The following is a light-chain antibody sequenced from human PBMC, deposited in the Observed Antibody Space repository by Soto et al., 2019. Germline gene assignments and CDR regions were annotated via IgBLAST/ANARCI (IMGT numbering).Light chain of an antibody. CDR2: GAS. CDR1: QSVSSSY. Sequence: EIALTQSPGTLSLSPGYRSTLSCRASQSVSSSYLAWYQQKPGQAPRLLIYGASSRATGISDRFSGSGSGTDFTLTISRLEPEDFAVYYCQQYGSSPPITFGQRTRLEIK. V-gene: IGKV3-20*01. CDR3: QQYGSSPPIT. J-gene: IGKJ5*01.